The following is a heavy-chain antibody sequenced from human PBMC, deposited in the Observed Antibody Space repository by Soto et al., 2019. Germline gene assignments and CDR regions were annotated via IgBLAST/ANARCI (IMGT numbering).Heavy chain of an antibody. CDR3: ARDLGYYASDGYFDY. CDR2: ISSSGSII. J-gene: IGHJ4*02. CDR1: EFTFSTYP. D-gene: IGHD3-22*01. Sequence: GGSLRLSXAASEFTFSTYPMHWVRQAPGKGLEWVSYISSSGSIIYYADSVKGRFTISRDNAKNSLYLQLNSLRAEDTAVYYCARDLGYYASDGYFDYWGQGTVVTVSS. V-gene: IGHV3-48*01.